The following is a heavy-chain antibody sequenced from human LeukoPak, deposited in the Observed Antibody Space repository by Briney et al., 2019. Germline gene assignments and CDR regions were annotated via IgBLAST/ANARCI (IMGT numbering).Heavy chain of an antibody. CDR3: AREGVGAFDV. J-gene: IGHJ3*01. D-gene: IGHD3-3*01. CDR2: ISPDGNDK. CDR1: GFIFSTYA. V-gene: IGHV3-30*01. Sequence: GRSLRLSCAASGFIFSTYAMHWVRQAPGKGLEWVAFISPDGNDKRYADSVKGRLTISRDSSENTLYLQINRLGAEDAVVYYCAREGVGAFDVWGQGTMVTVSS.